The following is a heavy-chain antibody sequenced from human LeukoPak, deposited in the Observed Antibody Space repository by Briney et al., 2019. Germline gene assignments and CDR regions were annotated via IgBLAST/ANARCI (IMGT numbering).Heavy chain of an antibody. CDR3: AKGRFCTGSGCYSTAPDY. D-gene: IGHD2-15*01. V-gene: IGHV3-23*01. CDR2: ISGSGDRT. CDR1: GFTSSSYA. Sequence: GGSLRLSCEASGFTSSSYAMSWVRQAPGKGLEWVSAISGSGDRTYYADSVRGRFSISRDSSKSTLFLQMDSLRAEDTAVYYCAKGRFCTGSGCYSTAPDYWGQGTLVTVSS. J-gene: IGHJ4*02.